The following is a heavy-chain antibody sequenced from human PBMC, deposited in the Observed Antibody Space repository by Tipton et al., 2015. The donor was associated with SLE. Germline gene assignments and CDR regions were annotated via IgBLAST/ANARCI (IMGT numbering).Heavy chain of an antibody. CDR3: ANGWRYYDFWSGYSDY. V-gene: IGHV3-30*02. CDR1: GFTFSSYG. D-gene: IGHD3-3*01. J-gene: IGHJ4*02. CDR2: IRYDGSNK. Sequence: SLRLSCAASGFTFSSYGMHWVRQAPGKGLEWVAFIRYDGSNKYYADSVKGRFTISRDNSKNTLYLQMNSLRAEDTAVYYCANGWRYYDFWSGYSDYWGQGTLVTVSS.